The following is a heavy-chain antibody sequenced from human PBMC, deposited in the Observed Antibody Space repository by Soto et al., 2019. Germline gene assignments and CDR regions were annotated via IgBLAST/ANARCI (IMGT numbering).Heavy chain of an antibody. CDR3: AREVVGNTWPGIFDS. Sequence: WTWIRQTPRKELQWIGYVYTSGSTKYNSSLKSRVTISLDASNSQFSLTMSSVTAADTVVYYCAREVVGNTWPGIFDSWGRGTLVVVSS. CDR2: VYTSGST. V-gene: IGHV4-4*08. J-gene: IGHJ4*02.